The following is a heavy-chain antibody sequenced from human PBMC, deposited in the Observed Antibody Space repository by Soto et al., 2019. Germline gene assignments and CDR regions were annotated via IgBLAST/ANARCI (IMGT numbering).Heavy chain of an antibody. CDR3: ARDYPLSAYYYDSSGYYFDY. CDR2: IIPIFGTA. D-gene: IGHD3-22*01. CDR1: GGTFSSYA. V-gene: IGHV1-69*13. J-gene: IGHJ4*02. Sequence: SVKVSCKASGGTFSSYAISWVRQAPGQGLEWMGGIIPIFGTANYAQKLQGRVTITADESTSTAYMELSSLRSEDTAVYYCARDYPLSAYYYDSSGYYFDYWGQGTLVTVSS.